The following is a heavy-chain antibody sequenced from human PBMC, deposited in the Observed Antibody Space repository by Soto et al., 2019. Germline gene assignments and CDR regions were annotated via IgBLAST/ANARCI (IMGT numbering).Heavy chain of an antibody. CDR3: VRGGSTSHRNGPEY. CDR1: GFTFCGYS. CDR2: ISSTGGTT. Sequence: GGSLRLSFAAPGFTFCGYSMSWVPPAPGKGLEWVSAISSTGGTTNYADSVKGRFTISRDNSKNTLYLQLNSLRVEDTAIYYCVRGGSTSHRNGPEYWGQGTQVTVSS. V-gene: IGHV3-23*01. J-gene: IGHJ4*02. D-gene: IGHD2-8*01.